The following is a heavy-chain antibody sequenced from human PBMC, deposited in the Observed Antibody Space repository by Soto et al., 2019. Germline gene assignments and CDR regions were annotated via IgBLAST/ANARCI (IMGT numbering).Heavy chain of an antibody. D-gene: IGHD3-3*01. CDR3: ARVGIVRFLEGAFDI. CDR1: SGSLSSGCYS. CDR2: IYHSGST. J-gene: IGHJ3*02. V-gene: IGHV4-30-2*01. Sequence: KPSETLSLTCALSSGSLSSGCYSWGWPLQPPGKGREWIGYIYHSGSTYYNPSLKSRVTISVDRSKNQFSLKLSSVTAADTAVYYCARVGIVRFLEGAFDIWGQGTMVTVS.